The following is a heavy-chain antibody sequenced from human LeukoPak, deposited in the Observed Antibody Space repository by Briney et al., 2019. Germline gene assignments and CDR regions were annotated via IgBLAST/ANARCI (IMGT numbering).Heavy chain of an antibody. CDR2: ISSSDSTI. Sequence: QPGGSLRLSCAASGFTFSSYEMHWVRQPPGKGLEWVSYISSSDSTIYYADSVKGRFTISRDNSKNTLYLQMNSLRAEDTAVYYCAKDSSGWYIDYWGQGTLVTVSS. CDR1: GFTFSSYE. V-gene: IGHV3-48*03. D-gene: IGHD6-19*01. J-gene: IGHJ4*02. CDR3: AKDSSGWYIDY.